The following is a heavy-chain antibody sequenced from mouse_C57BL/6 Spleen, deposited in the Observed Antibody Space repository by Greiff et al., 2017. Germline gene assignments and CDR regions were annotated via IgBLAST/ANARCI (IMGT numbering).Heavy chain of an antibody. Sequence: EVMLVESGEGLVKPGGSLKLSCAASGFTFSSYAMSWVRQTPEKRLEWVAYISSGGDYIYYAATVKGRFTISRDNARNTLYLQMSSLKSEDTAMYYCTRGSPYGSSYYFDYWGQGTTLTVSS. CDR1: GFTFSSYA. J-gene: IGHJ2*01. CDR2: ISSGGDYI. D-gene: IGHD1-1*01. V-gene: IGHV5-9-1*02. CDR3: TRGSPYGSSYYFDY.